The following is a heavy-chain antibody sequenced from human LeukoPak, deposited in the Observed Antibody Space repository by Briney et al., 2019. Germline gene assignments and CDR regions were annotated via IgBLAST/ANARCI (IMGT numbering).Heavy chain of an antibody. D-gene: IGHD3-3*01. Sequence: SETLSLTCTVSGGSISSSSYFWGWIRQPPGKGLEWIGSISHSGPTYYNPSLKSRVTISVNTSKNQFSLRLSSMTAADTAVYYCARCPVLRFLEWLEGLDPWGQGTLVTVSS. J-gene: IGHJ5*02. CDR2: ISHSGPT. CDR3: ARCPVLRFLEWLEGLDP. V-gene: IGHV4-39*07. CDR1: GGSISSSSYF.